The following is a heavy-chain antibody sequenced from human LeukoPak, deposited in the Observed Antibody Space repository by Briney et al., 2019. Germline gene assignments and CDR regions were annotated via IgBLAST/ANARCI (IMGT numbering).Heavy chain of an antibody. CDR2: IYYSGST. D-gene: IGHD5-12*01. Sequence: PSETLSLTCTVSGGSISSSSYYWGWIRQPPGKGLEWIGSIYYSGSTYYNPSLKSRVTTSVDTSKNQFSLKLSSVTAADTAVYYCAISFSGYDPLYFDYWGQGTLVTVSS. V-gene: IGHV4-39*01. J-gene: IGHJ4*02. CDR1: GGSISSSSYY. CDR3: AISFSGYDPLYFDY.